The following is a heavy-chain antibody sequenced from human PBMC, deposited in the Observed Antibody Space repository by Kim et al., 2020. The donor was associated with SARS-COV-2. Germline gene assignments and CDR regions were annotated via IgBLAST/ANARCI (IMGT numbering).Heavy chain of an antibody. CDR2: ISYDGSNK. J-gene: IGHJ6*02. CDR3: AKDRLRGSGSYSYGMDV. CDR1: GFTFSSYG. D-gene: IGHD3-10*01. V-gene: IGHV3-30*18. Sequence: GGSLRLSCAASGFTFSSYGMHWVRQAPGKGLEWVAVISYDGSNKYYADSVKGRFTISRDNSKNTLYLQMNSLRAEDTAVYYCAKDRLRGSGSYSYGMDVWGQGTTVTVSS.